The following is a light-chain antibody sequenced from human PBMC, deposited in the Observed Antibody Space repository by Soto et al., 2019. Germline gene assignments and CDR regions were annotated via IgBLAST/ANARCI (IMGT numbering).Light chain of an antibody. J-gene: IGKJ5*01. CDR2: AAS. CDR3: QQLNSYPPNT. CDR1: QGISSS. V-gene: IGKV1-9*01. Sequence: DIQLTQSPSSLSASVGDRVTITCRASQGISSSLAWYQQKPGKAPKLLIYAASTLQSGVPSRFSGSGSGTEFTLTISSLEPEDFATYYCQQLNSYPPNTFGQGTRLEMK.